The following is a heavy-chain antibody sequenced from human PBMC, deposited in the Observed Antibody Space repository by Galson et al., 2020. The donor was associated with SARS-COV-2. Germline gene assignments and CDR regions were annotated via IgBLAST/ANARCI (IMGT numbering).Heavy chain of an antibody. V-gene: IGHV3-48*04. D-gene: IGHD3-16*01. CDR3: AREGGTHYFDY. J-gene: IGHJ4*02. Sequence: GGSLRLSCAASGFIFSTYTMYWARRAPGKGLEWVATITSSTGSTYYADSVKGRFTISRDNAKTSLLLQMNSLTGEDTAVYYCAREGGTHYFDYWGQGTLVTVSS. CDR2: ITSSTGST. CDR1: GFIFSTYT.